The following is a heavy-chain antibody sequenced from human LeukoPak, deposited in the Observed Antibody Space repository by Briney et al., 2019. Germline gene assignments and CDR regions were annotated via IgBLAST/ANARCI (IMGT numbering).Heavy chain of an antibody. V-gene: IGHV1-18*01. Sequence: ASVKVSCKASGYTFTSYGISWVRQAPGQGLEWMGWISAYNGNTNYAQKLQGRVTMTRDTSTSTVYIELRSLRSDDTAVYYCARDHSSSSQLLDYWGQGTLVTVSS. CDR2: ISAYNGNT. D-gene: IGHD2-2*01. CDR1: GYTFTSYG. J-gene: IGHJ4*02. CDR3: ARDHSSSSQLLDY.